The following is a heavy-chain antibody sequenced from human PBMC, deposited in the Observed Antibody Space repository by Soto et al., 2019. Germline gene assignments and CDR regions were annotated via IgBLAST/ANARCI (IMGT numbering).Heavy chain of an antibody. CDR2: ISSSGSTI. CDR3: ARKPYSSSWSDY. J-gene: IGHJ4*02. Sequence: PGGSLRLSCAISGFSVSSSYMSWVRQAPGKGLEWVSYISSSGSTIYYADSVKGRFTISRDNAKNSLYLQMNSLRAEDTAVYYCARKPYSSSWSDYWGQGTLVTVSS. V-gene: IGHV3-11*01. D-gene: IGHD6-13*01. CDR1: GFSVSSSY.